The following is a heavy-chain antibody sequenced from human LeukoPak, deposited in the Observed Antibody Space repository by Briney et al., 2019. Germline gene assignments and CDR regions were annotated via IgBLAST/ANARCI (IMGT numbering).Heavy chain of an antibody. CDR1: GYSFTSYW. CDR2: IYPGDSDT. D-gene: IGHD6-13*01. V-gene: IGHV5-51*01. J-gene: IGHJ5*02. CDR3: ARRKGIAANQNWFDP. Sequence: GESLKISCKGSGYSFTSYWIGWVRQMPGKGLEWMGIIYPGDSDTRYSPSFQGQVTISADKSISTAYLQWSSLKASDTAMYYCARRKGIAANQNWFDPWGQGTLVTVSS.